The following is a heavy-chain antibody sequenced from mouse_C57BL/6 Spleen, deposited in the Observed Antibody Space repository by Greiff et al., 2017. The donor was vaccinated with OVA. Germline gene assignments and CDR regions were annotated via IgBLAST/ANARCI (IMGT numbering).Heavy chain of an antibody. V-gene: IGHV5-4*03. J-gene: IGHJ2*01. Sequence: EVKLMESGGGLVKPGGSLKLSCAASGFTFSSYAMSWVRQTPEKRLEWVATISDGGSYTYYPDNVKGRFTITRDNATNNLYLQMSHLKSEDTAMYYCARSLLLGDYFDYWGQGTTLTVSS. D-gene: IGHD1-1*01. CDR3: ARSLLLGDYFDY. CDR1: GFTFSSYA. CDR2: ISDGGSYT.